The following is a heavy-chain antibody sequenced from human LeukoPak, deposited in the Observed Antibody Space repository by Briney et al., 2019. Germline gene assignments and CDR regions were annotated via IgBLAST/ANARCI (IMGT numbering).Heavy chain of an antibody. V-gene: IGHV3-23*01. Sequence: GGSLRLSCAASRFTFSSSGMSWVRQAPGKGLEWVSTVTASGGETHYADSVKGRFVISRDNSIKKIYLQMDSLRGDDTAIYYCAKGKVNHLGGLDYWGQGTLVPVSS. CDR3: AKGKVNHLGGLDY. CDR2: VTASGGET. CDR1: RFTFSSSG. J-gene: IGHJ4*02.